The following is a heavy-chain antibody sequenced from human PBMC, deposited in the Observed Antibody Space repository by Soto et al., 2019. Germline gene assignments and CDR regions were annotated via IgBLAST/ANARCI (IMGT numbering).Heavy chain of an antibody. CDR2: IIPIFGTA. V-gene: IGHV1-69*13. CDR1: GGTFSSYA. Sequence: GASVKVSCKASGGTFSSYAISWVRQAPGQGLEWMGGIIPIFGTANYAQKFQGRVTITADESTSTAYMELSSLRSEDTAVYYCARDSEGSGYYQYYFDYWGQGTLVTVSS. J-gene: IGHJ4*02. CDR3: ARDSEGSGYYQYYFDY. D-gene: IGHD3-22*01.